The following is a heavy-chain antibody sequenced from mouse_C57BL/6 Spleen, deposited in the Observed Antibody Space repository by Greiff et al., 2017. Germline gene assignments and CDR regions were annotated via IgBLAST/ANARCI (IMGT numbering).Heavy chain of an antibody. CDR3: ARYDWYFDV. CDR2: INPNNGGT. Sequence: EVKLQESGPELVKPGASVKIPCKASGYTFTDYNMDWVKQSHGKSLEWIGDINPNNGGTIYNQKFKGKATLTVDKASSTAYMELRSLTSEDTAVYYCARYDWYFDVWGTGTTVTVSS. J-gene: IGHJ1*03. CDR1: GYTFTDYN. V-gene: IGHV1-18*01.